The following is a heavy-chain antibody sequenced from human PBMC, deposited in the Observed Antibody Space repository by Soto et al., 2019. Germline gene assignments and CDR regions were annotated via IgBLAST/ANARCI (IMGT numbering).Heavy chain of an antibody. CDR3: ARLDPPTLEDSYYYYYGMDV. V-gene: IGHV3-30-3*01. CDR2: ISYDGSNK. J-gene: IGHJ6*02. Sequence: GGSLRLSCAASGFTFSSYAMHWVRQAPGKGLEWVAVISYDGSNKYYADSVKGRFTISRDNSKNTLYLQMNSLRAEDTAVYYCARLDPPTLEDSYYYYYGMDVWGQGTTVTVSS. CDR1: GFTFSSYA. D-gene: IGHD4-17*01.